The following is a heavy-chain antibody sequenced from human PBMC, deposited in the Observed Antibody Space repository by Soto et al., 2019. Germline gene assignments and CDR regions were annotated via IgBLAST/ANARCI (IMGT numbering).Heavy chain of an antibody. V-gene: IGHV3-30*18. Sequence: QVQLVESGGGVVQPGRSLRLSCAASGFTFSRYGMHWVRQAPGKGLEWVAVISYDGSKKYYGDSVKGRFTVSRDNSKNTLYLQMNSLRAEDTAVYYCAKGCSGGSCYSDSWGQGTLVTVSS. CDR2: ISYDGSKK. CDR3: AKGCSGGSCYSDS. CDR1: GFTFSRYG. D-gene: IGHD2-15*01. J-gene: IGHJ4*02.